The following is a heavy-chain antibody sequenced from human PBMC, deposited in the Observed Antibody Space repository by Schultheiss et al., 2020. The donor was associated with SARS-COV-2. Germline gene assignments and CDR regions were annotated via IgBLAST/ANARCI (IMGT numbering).Heavy chain of an antibody. V-gene: IGHV4-34*03. CDR3: ASSNYGSGSYSFYFDY. CDR1: GGSFSGYY. D-gene: IGHD3-10*01. J-gene: IGHJ4*02. CDR2: IYYSGST. Sequence: SETLSLTCAVYGGSFSGYYWSWIRQPPGKGLEWIGSIYYSGSTNYNPSLKSRVTISVDTSKNQFSLKLSSVTAADTAVYYCASSNYGSGSYSFYFDYWGQGTLVTVSS.